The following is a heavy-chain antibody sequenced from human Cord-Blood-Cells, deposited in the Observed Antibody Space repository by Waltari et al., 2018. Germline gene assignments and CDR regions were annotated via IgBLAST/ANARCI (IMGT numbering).Heavy chain of an antibody. J-gene: IGHJ4*02. V-gene: IGHV4-39*01. CDR2: IYYSGST. Sequence: QLQLQESGPGLVKPSETLSLTCTVSGGSISSSSYYWGWIRQPPGKGLEWIGSIYYSGSTYYNPSLKSRVTISVDTSKNQFSLKLSSVTAADTAVYYCARSVGRDVVVVAALDYWGQGTLVTVSS. CDR3: ARSVGRDVVVVAALDY. D-gene: IGHD2-15*01. CDR1: GGSISSSSYY.